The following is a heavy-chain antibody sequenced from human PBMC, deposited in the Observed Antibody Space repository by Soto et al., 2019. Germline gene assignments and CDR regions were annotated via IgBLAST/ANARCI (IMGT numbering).Heavy chain of an antibody. CDR1: GYTFTNYG. J-gene: IGHJ4*02. Sequence: QVQVVQSGPEVKKPGASVKVSCKASGYTFTNYGIGWVRQAPGQGLEWMGWISAYNGDTNYAQKLQGRVTLTTDTSTRTSYMELTSLRSDDTAIYYCARGLTTGTTLIGLPNPLLSYYFDYWGQGTLVTVSS. CDR3: ARGLTTGTTLIGLPNPLLSYYFDY. V-gene: IGHV1-18*01. D-gene: IGHD1-1*01. CDR2: ISAYNGDT.